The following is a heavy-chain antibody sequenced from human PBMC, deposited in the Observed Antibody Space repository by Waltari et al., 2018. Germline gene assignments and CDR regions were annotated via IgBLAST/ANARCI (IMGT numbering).Heavy chain of an antibody. V-gene: IGHV4-38-2*01. D-gene: IGHD3-22*01. CDR1: GYSISSASY. CDR3: ASNKEHYYDTSDYYWDSPFDI. CDR2: VYHSGST. Sequence: QVQLQESGPGLVKPSETLSLTCAVSGYSISSASYWGWIRQPPGKGLEWIGSVYHSGSTDYNPSLKSRVIISVDTSKNQFSLRLSSVTAADTAVYYCASNKEHYYDTSDYYWDSPFDIWGQGTMVTVSS. J-gene: IGHJ3*02.